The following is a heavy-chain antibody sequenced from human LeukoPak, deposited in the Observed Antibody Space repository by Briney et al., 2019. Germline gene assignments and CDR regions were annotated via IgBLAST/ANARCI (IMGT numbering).Heavy chain of an antibody. Sequence: SETLSLTCTVSGGSISSSSYYWGWIRQPPGKGLEWIGSIYYSGSTYYNPSLKSRVTISIDTSKNQFSLKLSSVTAADTAVYYCARTVAGPRYYYYYMDVWGKGTTVTVSS. CDR2: IYYSGST. D-gene: IGHD2-15*01. CDR1: GGSISSSSYY. J-gene: IGHJ6*03. V-gene: IGHV4-39*01. CDR3: ARTVAGPRYYYYYMDV.